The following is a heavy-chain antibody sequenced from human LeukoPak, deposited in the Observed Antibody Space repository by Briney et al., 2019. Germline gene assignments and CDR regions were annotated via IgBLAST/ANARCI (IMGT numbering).Heavy chain of an antibody. CDR3: ARSPRGQWLPSPPFDY. CDR1: GFSISSRDY. D-gene: IGHD6-19*01. J-gene: IGHJ4*02. CDR2: INHSRST. Sequence: PSETLSLTCIVSGFSISSRDYYWAWIRQPPGKGLEWIGEINHSRSTNYNPSLKSRVTISVDTSKNQFSLKLSSVTAADTAVYYCARSPRGQWLPSPPFDYWGQGTLVTVSS. V-gene: IGHV4-38-2*02.